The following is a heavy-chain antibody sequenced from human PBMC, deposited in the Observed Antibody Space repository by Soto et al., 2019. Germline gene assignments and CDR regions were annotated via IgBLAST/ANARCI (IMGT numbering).Heavy chain of an antibody. CDR1: GGSISSSSYY. J-gene: IGHJ6*03. D-gene: IGHD6-19*01. Sequence: PSETLSLTCTVSGGSISSSSYYWVWIRQPPGKGLEWIGSMYYSGTTYYNPSLKSRVTISVDTPKNQFSLKLNSVTAADTAVYYCARQSIAVAAGSRFFMDLWGKGTTVTVSS. CDR3: ARQSIAVAAGSRFFMDL. CDR2: MYYSGTT. V-gene: IGHV4-39*01.